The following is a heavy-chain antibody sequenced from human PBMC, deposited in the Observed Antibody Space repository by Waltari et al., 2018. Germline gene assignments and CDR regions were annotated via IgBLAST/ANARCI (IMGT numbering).Heavy chain of an antibody. Sequence: QVQLQESGPGLVKPSETLSLTCAVSGYSISSGYYWGWIRQPPGKGLEWIGSIYHSGSTSYNPSLKSRVTISVDTSKNQFSLKLSSVTAADTAVYYCARRASGAGGDDAFDIWGQGTMVTVSS. D-gene: IGHD3-10*01. J-gene: IGHJ3*02. CDR2: IYHSGST. V-gene: IGHV4-38-2*01. CDR3: ARRASGAGGDDAFDI. CDR1: GYSISSGYY.